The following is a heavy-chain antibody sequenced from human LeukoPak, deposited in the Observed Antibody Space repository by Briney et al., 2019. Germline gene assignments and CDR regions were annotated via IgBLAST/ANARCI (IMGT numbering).Heavy chain of an antibody. J-gene: IGHJ4*02. CDR1: GGSISSSSYY. Sequence: SETLSLTCTVSGGSISSSSYYWGWIRQPPGKGLEWIGSIYYSGSTYYNPSLKSRVTISVGTSKNQFSLKLSSVTAADTAVYYCARTNWGGLDYFDYWGQGTLVTVSS. V-gene: IGHV4-39*01. D-gene: IGHD7-27*01. CDR3: ARTNWGGLDYFDY. CDR2: IYYSGST.